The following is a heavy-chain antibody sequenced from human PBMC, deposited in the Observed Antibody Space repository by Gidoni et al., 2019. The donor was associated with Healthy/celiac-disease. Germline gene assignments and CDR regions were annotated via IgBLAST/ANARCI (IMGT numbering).Heavy chain of an antibody. J-gene: IGHJ3*02. V-gene: IGHV5-51*01. CDR1: GYSFTIYW. D-gene: IGHD3-10*01. CDR3: ARQMGPWFGEPKGAFDI. Sequence: EVQLVQSGAEVKKPGESLKISCKGSGYSFTIYWIGWVRQMPGKGLEWMGIISPGYSDTRYSPSFQGQVTISADKFISTAYLQWSSLKASDTAMYYCARQMGPWFGEPKGAFDIWGQGTMVTVSS. CDR2: ISPGYSDT.